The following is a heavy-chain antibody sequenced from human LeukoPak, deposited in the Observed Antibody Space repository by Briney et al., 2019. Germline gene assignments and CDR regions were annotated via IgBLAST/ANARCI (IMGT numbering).Heavy chain of an antibody. J-gene: IGHJ3*01. Sequence: GGSLRLSCAASGFTFSSYAMSWVRQAPGKGLEWVSTISGGGGSTFYADSVKGRFTIFRVNSKNTLYLQMNSLRAEDTAIYYCAKDMSDYTNFPDVWGQGTMVTVSS. V-gene: IGHV3-23*01. CDR3: AKDMSDYTNFPDV. CDR2: ISGGGGST. CDR1: GFTFSSYA. D-gene: IGHD4-11*01.